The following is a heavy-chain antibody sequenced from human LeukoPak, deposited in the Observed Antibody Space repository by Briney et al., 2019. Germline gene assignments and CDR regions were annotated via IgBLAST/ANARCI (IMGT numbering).Heavy chain of an antibody. CDR2: ISVYNGNT. CDR3: ARDSSLIVRALDY. D-gene: IGHD3-10*01. CDR1: GYTFTNYG. V-gene: IGHV1-18*01. J-gene: IGHJ4*02. Sequence: ASVKVSCKASGYTFTNYGISWVRQAPGQGLEWMGWISVYNGNTNYAQKLQGRVTMTTDTSTTTAYMEQRSLRSDDTAVYYCARDSSLIVRALDYWGQGTLVTVSS.